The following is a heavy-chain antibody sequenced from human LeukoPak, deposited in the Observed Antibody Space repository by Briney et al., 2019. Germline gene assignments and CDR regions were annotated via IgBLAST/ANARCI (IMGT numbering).Heavy chain of an antibody. CDR2: INSDGINT. CDR1: GFTFSNYW. J-gene: IGHJ4*02. D-gene: IGHD3-22*01. CDR3: AKDPTHYRVWDSYESIGLSY. V-gene: IGHV3-74*01. Sequence: GGSLRLSCAASGFTFSNYWMHWVRQAPGKGLVWVSRINSDGINTSYADSVKGRFTISRDNAKNTLNLQMNSLRAEDTAVYYCAKDPTHYRVWDSYESIGLSYWGQGTLVTVSS.